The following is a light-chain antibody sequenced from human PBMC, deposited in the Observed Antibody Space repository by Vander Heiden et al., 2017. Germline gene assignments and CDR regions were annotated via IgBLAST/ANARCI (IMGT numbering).Light chain of an antibody. CDR2: GAS. CDR3: EQPKV. Sequence: EIVLTQSPGALSLSPGERATLSCRASQSVSNSHLGGDQQKPGQAPRLRIYGASSRATGIKGRSSGSGSGTGFTLTSSRMEPDDFEGGDGEQPKVFGGGTKLEIK. J-gene: IGKJ4*01. V-gene: IGKV3-20*01. CDR1: QSVSNSH.